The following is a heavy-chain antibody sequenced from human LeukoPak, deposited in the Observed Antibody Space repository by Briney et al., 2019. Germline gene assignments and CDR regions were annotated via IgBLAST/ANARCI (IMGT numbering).Heavy chain of an antibody. CDR2: INPNSGGT. CDR3: ARVYYSNGPDY. Sequence: ASVKVSCEASGYAFTGYYMHWVRQAPGQGLEWMGWINPNSGGTNYAQKFQGRVTMTRDTSISTAYMELSRLRSDDTAVYYCARVYYSNGPDYWGQGTLVTVSS. CDR1: GYAFTGYY. D-gene: IGHD4-11*01. J-gene: IGHJ4*02. V-gene: IGHV1-2*02.